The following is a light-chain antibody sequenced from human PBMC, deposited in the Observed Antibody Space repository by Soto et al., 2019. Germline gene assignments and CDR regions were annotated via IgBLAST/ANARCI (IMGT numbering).Light chain of an antibody. Sequence: AIQMTQYPSSLSASVGDRVTITCRASQGIRHDLGWYQQNPGKAPNLLIYAASSLQSGVPSRFSGSGSGTDFTLTISSLQADVFASYYCLQDYNYPRTFGEVTKVEI. CDR2: AAS. CDR3: LQDYNYPRT. J-gene: IGKJ1*01. CDR1: QGIRHD. V-gene: IGKV1-6*01.